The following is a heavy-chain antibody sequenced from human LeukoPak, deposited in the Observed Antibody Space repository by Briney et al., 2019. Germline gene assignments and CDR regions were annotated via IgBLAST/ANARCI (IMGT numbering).Heavy chain of an antibody. V-gene: IGHV1-2*02. CDR3: ARVTGYMIEDYFDY. Sequence: ASVTVSCTASGYTFTSYGISWVRQAPGQGLEWMGWINPNSGGTNYAQKFQGRVTMTRDTSISTAYMELSRLRSDDTAVYYCARVTGYMIEDYFDYWGQGTLVTVSS. CDR2: INPNSGGT. CDR1: GYTFTSYG. D-gene: IGHD3-22*01. J-gene: IGHJ4*02.